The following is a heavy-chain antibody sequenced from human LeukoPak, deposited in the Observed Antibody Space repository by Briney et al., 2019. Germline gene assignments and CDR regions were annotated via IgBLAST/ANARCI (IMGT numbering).Heavy chain of an antibody. D-gene: IGHD2-21*01. CDR3: ARGRASYSDAFDI. V-gene: IGHV3-23*01. CDR1: GFTFSSYA. CDR2: ISGSGGST. Sequence: GGSLRLSCAASGFTFSSYAMSWVRQAPGKGLEWVSAISGSGGSTYYADSVKGRFTISRDNAKNSLYLQMNSLRAEDTAVYYCARGRASYSDAFDIWGQGTMVTVSS. J-gene: IGHJ3*02.